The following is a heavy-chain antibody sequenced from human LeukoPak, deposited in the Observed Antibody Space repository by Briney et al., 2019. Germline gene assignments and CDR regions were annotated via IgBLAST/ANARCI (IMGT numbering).Heavy chain of an antibody. CDR1: GFTFSGYS. CDR3: ARANPPAISFFDY. V-gene: IGHV3-21*01. D-gene: IGHD3-9*01. CDR2: ISSSSSSI. Sequence: GGSLRLSCAASGFTFSGYSMNWVRQVPGKGLEWVSSISSSSSSIYYADSVKGRFTISRDNAKNSLYLQMNSLRAEDTAVYYCARANPPAISFFDYWGQGTLVTLSS. J-gene: IGHJ4*02.